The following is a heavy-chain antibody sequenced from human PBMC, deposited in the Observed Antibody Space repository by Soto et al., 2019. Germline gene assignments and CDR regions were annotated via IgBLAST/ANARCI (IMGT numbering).Heavy chain of an antibody. CDR1: GYSFTSYW. Sequence: GESLKISCXGSGYSFTSYWIGWVRQMPGKGLEWMGIIYPGDSDTRYSPSFQGQVTISADKSISTAYLQWSSLKASDTAMYYCARQVVRGVVCYYYYYGMDVWGQGTTVTVSS. CDR3: ARQVVRGVVCYYYYYGMDV. J-gene: IGHJ6*02. V-gene: IGHV5-51*01. CDR2: IYPGDSDT. D-gene: IGHD3-10*01.